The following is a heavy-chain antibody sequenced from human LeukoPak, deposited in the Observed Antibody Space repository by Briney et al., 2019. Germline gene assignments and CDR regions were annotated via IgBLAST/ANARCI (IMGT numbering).Heavy chain of an antibody. CDR3: AKDGMNTPPKRYYYYGMDV. CDR2: ISYDGSNK. Sequence: GGSLRLSCAASGFTFSSYEMNWVRQAPGKGLEWVAVISYDGSNKYYADSVKGRFTISRDNSKNTLYLQMNSLRAEDTAVYYCAKDGMNTPPKRYYYYGMDVWGQGTTVTVSS. CDR1: GFTFSSYE. V-gene: IGHV3-30*18. D-gene: IGHD1-26*01. J-gene: IGHJ6*02.